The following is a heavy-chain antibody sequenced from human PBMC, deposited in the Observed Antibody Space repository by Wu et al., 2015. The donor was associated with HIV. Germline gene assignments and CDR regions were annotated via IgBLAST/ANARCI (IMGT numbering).Heavy chain of an antibody. CDR1: GYSFTDYY. D-gene: IGHD6-25*01. CDR2: IYPPDGST. V-gene: IGHV1-46*03. J-gene: IGHJ3*02. CDR3: TRGQRLIRGAFDI. Sequence: VQLEQSGAQIQKSGASVTVSCKTSGYSFTDYYIHWVRQAPGQRLEWMGLIYPPDGSTSYPQNFQGGVTMTRDTSTSTVYMELTSLRFEDTAIYYCTRGQRLIRGAFDIWGQGTTVIVSS.